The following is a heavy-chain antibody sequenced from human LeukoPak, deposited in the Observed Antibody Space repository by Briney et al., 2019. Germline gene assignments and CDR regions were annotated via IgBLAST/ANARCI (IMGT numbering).Heavy chain of an antibody. V-gene: IGHV3-9*01. CDR1: GFTFDDYA. D-gene: IGHD6-13*01. CDR3: AKGEGSSWYEAFDY. CDR2: ISWNSGSI. J-gene: IGHJ4*02. Sequence: GWSLRLSCAASGFTFDDYAMHWARQAPGKGLEWVSGISWNSGSIGYADSVKGRFTISRDNAKNSLYLQMNSLRAEDTALYYCAKGEGSSWYEAFDYWGQGTLVTVSS.